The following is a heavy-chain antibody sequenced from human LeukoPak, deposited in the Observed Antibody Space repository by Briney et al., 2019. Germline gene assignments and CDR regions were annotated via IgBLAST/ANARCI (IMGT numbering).Heavy chain of an antibody. CDR3: ARDTGDFWSGYAFDP. CDR1: GFTFSSYW. CDR2: IKQDGSEK. V-gene: IGHV3-7*01. J-gene: IGHJ5*02. D-gene: IGHD3-3*01. Sequence: GGSLRLSCAASGFTFSSYWMSWVRQAPGEGLEWVANIKQDGSEKYYVDSVKGRFTISRDNAKNSLYLQMNSLRAEDTAVYYCARDTGDFWSGYAFDPWGQGTLVTVSS.